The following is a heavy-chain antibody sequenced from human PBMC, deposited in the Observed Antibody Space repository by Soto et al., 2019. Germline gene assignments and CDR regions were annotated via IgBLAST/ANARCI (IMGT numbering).Heavy chain of an antibody. CDR2: ISSSSSTI. J-gene: IGHJ5*02. CDR3: ARNTERIAEIGWFDP. Sequence: EVQLVESGGGLVQPGGSLRLSCAASGFTFSSYSMNWVRQAPGKGLEWVSYISSSSSTIYYADSVKGRFTISRDNAKNSLYLHMNSLRAEDTAVYYCARNTERIAEIGWFDPWGQGTLVTVSS. V-gene: IGHV3-48*01. CDR1: GFTFSSYS. D-gene: IGHD6-13*01.